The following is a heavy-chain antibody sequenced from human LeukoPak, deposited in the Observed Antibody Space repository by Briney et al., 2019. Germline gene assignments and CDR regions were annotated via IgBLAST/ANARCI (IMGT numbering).Heavy chain of an antibody. V-gene: IGHV3-30-3*01. D-gene: IGHD5/OR15-5a*01. Sequence: PGGSLRLSCAVSGFTFSSYAMRWVRQAPGKGMEWVAVISYDGSNKYYADSVKGRFTISRDNSKNTLYLQMNSLRAEDTAVYYCARDLSSTYYFDYWGQGTLVTVSS. J-gene: IGHJ4*02. CDR1: GFTFSSYA. CDR2: ISYDGSNK. CDR3: ARDLSSTYYFDY.